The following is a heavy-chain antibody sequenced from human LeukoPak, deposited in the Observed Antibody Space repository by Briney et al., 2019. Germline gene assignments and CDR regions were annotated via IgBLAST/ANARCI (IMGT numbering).Heavy chain of an antibody. V-gene: IGHV3-21*01. D-gene: IGHD3-22*01. Sequence: GGSLRLSCAASGFTFSSYTMNWVRQAPGKGLEWVSSITDSSSYIYYADSLKGRFTISRDDSKNTLYLQMNSLRAEDTAVYYCARGVDYYDSSGTIDYWGQGTLVTVSS. CDR1: GFTFSSYT. CDR3: ARGVDYYDSSGTIDY. CDR2: ITDSSSYI. J-gene: IGHJ4*02.